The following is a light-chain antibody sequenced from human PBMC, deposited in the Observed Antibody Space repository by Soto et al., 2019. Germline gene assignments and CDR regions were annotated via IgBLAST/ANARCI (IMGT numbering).Light chain of an antibody. CDR1: QSFRGL. V-gene: IGKV3-11*01. J-gene: IGKJ1*01. Sequence: EVLLTQSPVTLSLSPGERATLSCRASQSFRGLLAWYQQKPGQAPRLLIYDASHRATGTPARFGGSGSGTDFTLTISNLEPEDFAVYYCNQYGSSLLAFGQGTKVDIK. CDR2: DAS. CDR3: NQYGSSLLA.